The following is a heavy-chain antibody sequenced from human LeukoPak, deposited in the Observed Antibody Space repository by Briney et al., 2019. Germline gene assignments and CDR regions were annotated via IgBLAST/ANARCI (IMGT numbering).Heavy chain of an antibody. V-gene: IGHV3-23*01. CDR3: TKWGDYDGSTGYYDSDY. CDR1: GFTFRNYA. J-gene: IGHJ4*02. Sequence: PGGSLRLSCAASGFTFRNYAMSWVRQAPGKGLEWASAIVGNGVSTYYADSVQGRFTISRDNSKNTLYQQMNSLRAEDTALYYCTKWGDYDGSTGYYDSDYWGQGTLVTVSS. D-gene: IGHD3-9*01. CDR2: IVGNGVST.